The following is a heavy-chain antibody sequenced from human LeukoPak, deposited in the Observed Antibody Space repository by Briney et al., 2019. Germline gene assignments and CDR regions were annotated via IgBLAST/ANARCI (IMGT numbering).Heavy chain of an antibody. D-gene: IGHD2-15*01. V-gene: IGHV4-59*08. Sequence: SETLSLTCTVSGGSISSYYWSWIRQPPGKGLEWIGYIYYSGSTNYNPSLKSRVTISVDTSKNQFSLKLSSGTAADTAAYYCARVLSGRDAFDIWGQGTMVTVSS. J-gene: IGHJ3*02. CDR1: GGSISSYY. CDR3: ARVLSGRDAFDI. CDR2: IYYSGST.